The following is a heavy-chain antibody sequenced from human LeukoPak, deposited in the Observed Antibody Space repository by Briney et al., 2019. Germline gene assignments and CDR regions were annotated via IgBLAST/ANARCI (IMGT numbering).Heavy chain of an antibody. CDR1: GFTFSSYA. V-gene: IGHV3-23*01. J-gene: IGHJ4*02. CDR2: ISGGGGSTYHADT. CDR3: AKVMGWLRFDY. Sequence: GGSLRHSCAVSGFTFSSYAMSWVRQAPGKGLEWVSVISGGGGSTYHADTYYAESVKGRFTITRDNSKNTLYLQMNTLRAEDTAVYYCAKVMGWLRFDYWGQGTLVTVSS. D-gene: IGHD5-12*01.